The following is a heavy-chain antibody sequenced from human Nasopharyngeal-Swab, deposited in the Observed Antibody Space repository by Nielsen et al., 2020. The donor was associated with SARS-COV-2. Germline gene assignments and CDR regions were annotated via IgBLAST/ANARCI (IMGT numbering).Heavy chain of an antibody. J-gene: IGHJ6*03. CDR1: GGSISSYY. V-gene: IGHV4-59*01. Sequence: SETLSLTCTVPGGSISSYYWSWIRQPPGKGLEWIGDIYNSGSTNYNPSLKSRVTISVDTSKNQFSLKLSSVTAADTAVYYCARVSFRTSNIVVVPYYYMDVWGKGTTVTVSS. D-gene: IGHD2-15*01. CDR2: IYNSGST. CDR3: ARVSFRTSNIVVVPYYYMDV.